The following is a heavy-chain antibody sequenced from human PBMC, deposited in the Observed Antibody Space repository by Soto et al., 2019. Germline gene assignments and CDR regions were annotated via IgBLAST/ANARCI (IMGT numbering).Heavy chain of an antibody. Sequence: SVKVSCKASGGTFSSYAISWVRQAPGQGLEWMGGIIPIFGTANYAQKFQGRVTITADKSTSTAYMELSSLRSEDTAVYYCARVVAFDVGVVAYSPHYFGMDVWGQGTTVTVSS. V-gene: IGHV1-69*06. J-gene: IGHJ6*02. CDR3: ARVVAFDVGVVAYSPHYFGMDV. D-gene: IGHD2-15*01. CDR2: IIPIFGTA. CDR1: GGTFSSYA.